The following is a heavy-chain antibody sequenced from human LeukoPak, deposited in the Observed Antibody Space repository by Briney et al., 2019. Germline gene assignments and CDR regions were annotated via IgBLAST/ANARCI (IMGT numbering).Heavy chain of an antibody. J-gene: IGHJ6*03. D-gene: IGHD1-1*01. CDR3: AKDGQLYYYYMDV. CDR1: GFTFSNYA. CDR2: ITGSGGGT. Sequence: GGSLRLSGEASGFTFSNYAMSWVRQAPGKGLEWVSGITGSGGGTNYADSVKGRFTISRDNSKNTLYLQMNSLRAEDTAAYYCAKDGQLYYYYMDVWGKGTTVTVSS. V-gene: IGHV3-23*01.